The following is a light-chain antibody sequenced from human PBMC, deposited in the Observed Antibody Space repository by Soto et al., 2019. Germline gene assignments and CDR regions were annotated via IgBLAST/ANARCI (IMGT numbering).Light chain of an antibody. CDR2: DAS. Sequence: EIVLTQSPATLSLSPGDRGTLSCRASQSVSSHLAWYQQKPGQAPRLLIYDASKRPTGIPARFSGSGSGTDFTLTISSLEPEDFAVYYCQQRSDRLPITFGQGTRLEIK. CDR1: QSVSSH. J-gene: IGKJ5*01. CDR3: QQRSDRLPIT. V-gene: IGKV3-11*01.